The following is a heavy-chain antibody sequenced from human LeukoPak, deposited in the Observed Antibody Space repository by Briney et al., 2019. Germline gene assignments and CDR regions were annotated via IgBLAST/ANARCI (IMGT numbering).Heavy chain of an antibody. J-gene: IGHJ4*02. Sequence: SETLSLTCTVSGYSISSGYYWGWIRQPPGKGLEWIGSINHSGSTYYNPSLKSRVTISVDTSKNQFSLKLSSVTAADTAVYYCARVLSGYEYYFDYWGQGTLVTVSS. V-gene: IGHV4-38-2*02. CDR2: INHSGST. CDR3: ARVLSGYEYYFDY. D-gene: IGHD5-12*01. CDR1: GYSISSGYY.